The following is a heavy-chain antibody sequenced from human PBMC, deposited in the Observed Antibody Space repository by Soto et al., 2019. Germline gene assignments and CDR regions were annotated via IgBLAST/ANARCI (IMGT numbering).Heavy chain of an antibody. CDR2: TYYSGNP. V-gene: IGHV4-39*07. CDR3: AADTGGGARAFEH. CDR1: GGPISSSTSY. Sequence: QLQLQESGPGLVKPSETLSLICTVSGGPISSSTSYWTWIRQPPGRGLEWIGSTYYSGNPYYNPSLKSRLSMSMDTSKNQLSLKLSSVTAADSAVYYCAADTGGGARAFEHWGQGTLATVSS. J-gene: IGHJ4*02. D-gene: IGHD3-16*01.